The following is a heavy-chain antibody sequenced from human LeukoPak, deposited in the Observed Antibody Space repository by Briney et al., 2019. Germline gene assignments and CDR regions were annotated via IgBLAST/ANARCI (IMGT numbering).Heavy chain of an antibody. V-gene: IGHV4-59*08. CDR3: ARLGYCSSTSCFQGAFDY. CDR1: GGSMGSYY. D-gene: IGHD2-2*01. CDR2: IYYSGST. J-gene: IGHJ4*02. Sequence: SETLSLTCTVSGGSMGSYYWSWIRQPPGKGLEWIGYIYYSGSTNYNPSLKSRVTISVDTSKNQFSLKLSSVTAADTAVYYCARLGYCSSTSCFQGAFDYWGQGTLVTVSS.